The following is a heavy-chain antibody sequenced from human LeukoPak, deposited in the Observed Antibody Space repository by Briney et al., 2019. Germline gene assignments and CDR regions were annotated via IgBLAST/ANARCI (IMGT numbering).Heavy chain of an antibody. CDR1: GYTFTGYY. Sequence: ASVKVSCTASGYTFTGYYMHWVRQAPGQGLEWMGWINPNSGGTNYAQKFQGRVTMTRDTSISTAYMELSRLRSDDTAVYYCARDALYYYGSGSYSGFDYWGQGTLVTVSS. V-gene: IGHV1-2*02. D-gene: IGHD3-10*01. J-gene: IGHJ4*02. CDR3: ARDALYYYGSGSYSGFDY. CDR2: INPNSGGT.